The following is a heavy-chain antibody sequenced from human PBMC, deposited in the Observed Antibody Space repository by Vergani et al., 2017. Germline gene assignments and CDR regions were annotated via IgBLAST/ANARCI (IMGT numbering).Heavy chain of an antibody. CDR2: IYYSGST. CDR3: ARVLGSYCSGGSCYSEDDAFDI. D-gene: IGHD2-15*01. Sequence: QVQLQESGPGLVKPSETLSLTCTVSGGSISSYYWSWIRQPPGKGLEWIGYIYYSGSTNYNHSLKSRVTISVDTSKNQFSLKLSSVTAADTAVYYCARVLGSYCSGGSCYSEDDAFDIWGQGTMVTVSS. V-gene: IGHV4-59*01. CDR1: GGSISSYY. J-gene: IGHJ3*02.